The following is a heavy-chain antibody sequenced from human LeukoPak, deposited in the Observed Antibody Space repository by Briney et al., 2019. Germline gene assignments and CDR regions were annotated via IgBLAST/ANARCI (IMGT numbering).Heavy chain of an antibody. J-gene: IGHJ3*01. V-gene: IGHV3-21*04. CDR2: MTSSRYI. D-gene: IGHD3-22*01. CDR1: GFSLKTYN. Sequence: PGGSLRLSCAASGFSLKTYNMNWVRQAPGKGLEWVSSMTSSRYIYYADSVKGRFTISRDDANNLVFLQMHSLGAEDTAIYYCTRDQFFDYDNDDAFDVWGQGTKVIVSS. CDR3: TRDQFFDYDNDDAFDV.